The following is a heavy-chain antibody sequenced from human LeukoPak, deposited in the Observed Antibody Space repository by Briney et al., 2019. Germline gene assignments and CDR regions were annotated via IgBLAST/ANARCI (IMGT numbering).Heavy chain of an antibody. D-gene: IGHD3-3*01. CDR2: ISAYNGNT. CDR3: ARRGTHYDFWSGYYLKLDAFDI. CDR1: GYTFTSYG. Sequence: ASVKVSCKASGYTFTSYGISWVRQAPGQGLERMGWISAYNGNTNYAQKLQGRVTMTTDTSTSTAYMELRSLRSDDTAVYYCARRGTHYDFWSGYYLKLDAFDIWGQGTMVTVSS. J-gene: IGHJ3*02. V-gene: IGHV1-18*01.